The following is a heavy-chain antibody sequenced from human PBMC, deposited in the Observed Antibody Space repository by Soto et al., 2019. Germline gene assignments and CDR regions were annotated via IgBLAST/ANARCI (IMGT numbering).Heavy chain of an antibody. Sequence: PGGSLRLSCAASGFTFSRNGMNWVRQAPGKGLEWVSYISSSSSTTYYADSVKGRFTISRDNAKNSLYLQMNSLRDEDTALYYCARGVVGGTTDWGQGTLVTVSS. CDR3: ARGVVGGTTD. CDR1: GFTFSRNG. D-gene: IGHD1-26*01. J-gene: IGHJ4*02. CDR2: ISSSSSTT. V-gene: IGHV3-48*02.